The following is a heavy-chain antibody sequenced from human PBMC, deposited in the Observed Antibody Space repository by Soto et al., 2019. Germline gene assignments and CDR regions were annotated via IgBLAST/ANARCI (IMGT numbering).Heavy chain of an antibody. D-gene: IGHD6-25*01. Sequence: ASVKVSCKASGYNFTTYGISCVRQSPIQWLDWMGWISGDNVNTKSAQKIQGRITMTTDTSAGTAYMELRSLRSDDTAVYFCAREGQRQAQETYYYFYGMDVWGQGTTVTVSS. V-gene: IGHV1-18*01. CDR2: ISGDNVNT. CDR1: GYNFTTYG. J-gene: IGHJ6*02. CDR3: AREGQRQAQETYYYFYGMDV.